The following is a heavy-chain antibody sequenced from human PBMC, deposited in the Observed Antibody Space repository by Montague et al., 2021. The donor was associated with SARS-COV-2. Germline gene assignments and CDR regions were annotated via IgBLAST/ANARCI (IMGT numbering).Heavy chain of an antibody. CDR2: IDYGGSP. D-gene: IGHD3-10*01. V-gene: IGHV4-59*03. CDR3: ATYRQGGSGRGS. J-gene: IGHJ5*02. Sequence: SETLSLTCTVSDGSINNYYWSWIRQLPGKGLEWIGHIDYGGSPNYSPSPHSRVTISLDTSKNQLSLRLNSATAADTAVYYCATYRQGGSGRGSWGQGTLVTVSS. CDR1: DGSINNYY.